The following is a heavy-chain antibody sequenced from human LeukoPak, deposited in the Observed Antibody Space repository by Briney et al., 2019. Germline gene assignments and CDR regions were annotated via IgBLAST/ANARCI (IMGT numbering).Heavy chain of an antibody. D-gene: IGHD3-22*01. CDR1: GYGFTSYW. CDR3: ARRSSGYYQNDY. Sequence: GESLKIACKGYGYGFTSYWIGWVRQMPGKGLEWMGIIYPGDSDTRYSPSFQCQVTISADKSISNAYLQWSILKATDTAMDYCARRSSGYYQNDYWGQGTLVTVSS. V-gene: IGHV5-51*01. J-gene: IGHJ4*01. CDR2: IYPGDSDT.